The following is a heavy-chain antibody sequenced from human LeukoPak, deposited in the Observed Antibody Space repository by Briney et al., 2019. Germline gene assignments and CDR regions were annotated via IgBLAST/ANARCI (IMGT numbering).Heavy chain of an antibody. V-gene: IGHV4-59*01. CDR3: AGVGELWFGLGYYYGMDV. CDR2: IYYSGST. D-gene: IGHD3-10*01. Sequence: SETLSLTCTVSGGSISSYYWSWIRQPPGKGLEWIGYIYYSGSTNYNPSLKSRATISVDTSKNQFSLKLSSVTAADTAVYYCAGVGELWFGLGYYYGMDVWGQGTTVTVSS. J-gene: IGHJ6*02. CDR1: GGSISSYY.